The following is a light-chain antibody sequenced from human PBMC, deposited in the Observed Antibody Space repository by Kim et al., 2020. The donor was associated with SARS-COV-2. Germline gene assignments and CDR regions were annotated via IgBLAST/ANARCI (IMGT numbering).Light chain of an antibody. CDR3: QQYNNGPPDS. V-gene: IGKV3-15*01. J-gene: IGKJ5*01. Sequence: EIVMTQSPATLSVSPGERATLSCRASQSVSSNLAGYQQKPGQAPRLLIYGASTRATGIPARFSGSGSGTEFTLTISSLQSEDFAVYYCQQYNNGPPDSFGQGTRLEIK. CDR2: GAS. CDR1: QSVSSN.